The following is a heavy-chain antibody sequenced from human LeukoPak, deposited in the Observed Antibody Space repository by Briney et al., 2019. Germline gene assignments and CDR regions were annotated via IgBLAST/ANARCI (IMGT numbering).Heavy chain of an antibody. CDR3: ATRPAYSSSFDY. Sequence: ASVKVSCKTSGYTFTAYYIHWLRQAPGQRPEWMAWINPNSGGSYFPHKFQGRITLTRDTSISTAYMELNRLISDDTAVYHCATRPAYSSSFDYWGQGSLVTVSS. D-gene: IGHD6-6*01. CDR2: INPNSGGS. V-gene: IGHV1-2*02. CDR1: GYTFTAYY. J-gene: IGHJ4*02.